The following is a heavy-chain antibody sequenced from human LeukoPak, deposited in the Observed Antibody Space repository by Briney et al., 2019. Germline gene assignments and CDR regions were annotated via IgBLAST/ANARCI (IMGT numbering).Heavy chain of an antibody. CDR1: DDSITMYY. Sequence: SETLSLTCTVSDDSITMYYWTWIRQPPGKGLEWIGYVDHTGSTKFSPSLNGRVSISRDTSKNFFSLRLRSVTAADTAVYFCARGRVSSSTWYSTYYYLFYMDFWGKGTTVTVSS. J-gene: IGHJ6*03. CDR3: ARGRVSSSTWYSTYYYLFYMDF. D-gene: IGHD1-1*01. CDR2: VDHTGST. V-gene: IGHV4-59*01.